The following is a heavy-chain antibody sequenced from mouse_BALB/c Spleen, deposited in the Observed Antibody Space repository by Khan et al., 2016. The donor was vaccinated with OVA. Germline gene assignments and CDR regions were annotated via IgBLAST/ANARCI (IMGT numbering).Heavy chain of an antibody. CDR3: IRGYYGDPCAY. Sequence: EVELVESGGGLMKPGGSLKLSCAASGFTFSDYYMYWVRQTPEKRLEWVATISDINSYIYYPDNVKGRFTISRDNAKNNLYLQMNSLKSEDTAMYYGIRGYYGDPCAYWGQGTLVTVSA. J-gene: IGHJ3*01. D-gene: IGHD2-13*01. CDR2: ISDINSYI. CDR1: GFTFSDYY. V-gene: IGHV5-4*02.